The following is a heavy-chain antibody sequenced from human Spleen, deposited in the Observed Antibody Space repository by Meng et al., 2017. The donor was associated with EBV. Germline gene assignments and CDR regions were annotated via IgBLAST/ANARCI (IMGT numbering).Heavy chain of an antibody. Sequence: HVQPVESGAEVKKPGSSLKISCKVSGGSFKNDVISWVRQAPGQGLEWMGGIIPIFGTPNYAQSLEGRVTITADDSTGTVYMELSSLRSEDTAIYYCSSGVTYYFEYWGQGTLVTASS. CDR2: IIPIFGTP. CDR3: SSGVTYYFEY. J-gene: IGHJ4*02. V-gene: IGHV1-69*01. D-gene: IGHD2-8*01. CDR1: GGSFKNDV.